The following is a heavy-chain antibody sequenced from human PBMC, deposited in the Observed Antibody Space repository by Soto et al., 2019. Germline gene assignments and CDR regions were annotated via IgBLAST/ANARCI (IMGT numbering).Heavy chain of an antibody. CDR2: ISAYNGNT. D-gene: IGHD5-18*01. CDR3: ARDNEGGYSAASPFDY. Sequence: QVQLVQSGAEVKKPGASVKVSCKASSYTFNSYGISWVRQAPGHGLEWMGRISAYNGNTNYAPKVQGSVTMTTDTSTSTAYMEQRSLRPDDTGVYYWARDNEGGYSAASPFDYWGQGTLVTVSP. J-gene: IGHJ4*02. CDR1: SYTFNSYG. V-gene: IGHV1-18*01.